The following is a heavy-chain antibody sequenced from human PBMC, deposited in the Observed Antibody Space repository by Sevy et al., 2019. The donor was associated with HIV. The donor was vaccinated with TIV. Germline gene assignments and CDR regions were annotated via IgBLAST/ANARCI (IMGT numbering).Heavy chain of an antibody. D-gene: IGHD6-6*01. CDR3: AMEYSLSSGWFDP. CDR1: GGSISSSSYL. CDR2: IYYTGST. J-gene: IGHJ5*02. Sequence: SETLSLTCTVSGGSISSSSYLWGWIRQPPGKGLEWIGSIYYTGSTYYNPSLKSRVTISIDTSKNQFSLKLSSVTAVDTAVYYCAMEYSLSSGWFDPWGQGTLVTVSS. V-gene: IGHV4-39*01.